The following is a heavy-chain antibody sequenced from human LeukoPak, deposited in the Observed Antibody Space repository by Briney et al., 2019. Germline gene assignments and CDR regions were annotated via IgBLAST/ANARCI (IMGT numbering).Heavy chain of an antibody. CDR2: TYYRSKWYN. CDR1: GDSVSTNSAA. CDR3: ARGGIGYCTSTSCSFDS. Sequence: SQTLSLTCAISGDSVSTNSAAWNWIRQSPSRGLEWLGRTYYRSKWYNDYGVSVKSRITINPDTSKNQFPLQLNSVTPEDTAVYYCARGGIGYCTSTSCSFDSWGQGTLVTVSS. D-gene: IGHD2-2*01. V-gene: IGHV6-1*01. J-gene: IGHJ4*02.